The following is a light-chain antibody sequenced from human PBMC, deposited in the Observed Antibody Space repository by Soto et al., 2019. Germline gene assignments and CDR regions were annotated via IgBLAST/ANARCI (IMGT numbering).Light chain of an antibody. V-gene: IGLV3-21*02. CDR2: DNS. CDR3: QVWESGSENYV. J-gene: IGLJ1*01. Sequence: SSELTQPPSVSVAPGQTATITCGGTNIGSEPVHWYQQKPGQAPVLVVYDNSDRPSGIPERLSGSKSGNTATLTISRVEAGDEADYYCQVWESGSENYVFGTGTKLTVL. CDR1: NIGSEP.